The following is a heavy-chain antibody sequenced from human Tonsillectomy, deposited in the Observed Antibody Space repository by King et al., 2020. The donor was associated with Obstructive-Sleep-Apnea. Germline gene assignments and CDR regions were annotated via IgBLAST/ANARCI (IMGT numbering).Heavy chain of an antibody. J-gene: IGHJ4*02. D-gene: IGHD3-10*01. Sequence: LQLVQSGGGLVQSGGSLRLSCAASGFTFSTYAMTWVRQAPGKGLEWISAVTSADNTYYADSVKGRFTISRDNSKNTLFLEMNSLRAEDAALYYCAKIYSRVTRGDIIIYYFDYWGQGTLVTVSS. CDR2: VTSADNT. CDR1: GFTFSTYA. V-gene: IGHV3-23*04. CDR3: AKIYSRVTRGDIIIYYFDY.